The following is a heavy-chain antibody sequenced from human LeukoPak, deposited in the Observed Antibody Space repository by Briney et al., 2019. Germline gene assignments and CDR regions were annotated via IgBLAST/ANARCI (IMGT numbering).Heavy chain of an antibody. V-gene: IGHV4-34*01. J-gene: IGHJ4*02. Sequence: SETLSLTCAVYGGSFSGYYWSWIRQPPGKGLEWIGEINHSGSTNYNPSLKSRVTISVDTSKNQFSLKLSSVTAADMAVYYCASPDTAMVYWGQGTLVTVSS. CDR2: INHSGST. CDR3: ASPDTAMVY. D-gene: IGHD5-18*01. CDR1: GGSFSGYY.